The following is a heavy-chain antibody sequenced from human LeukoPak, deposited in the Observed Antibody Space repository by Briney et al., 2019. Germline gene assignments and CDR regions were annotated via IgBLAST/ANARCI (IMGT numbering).Heavy chain of an antibody. D-gene: IGHD3-22*01. Sequence: GGSLRLSCAASGFTFSRYWMHWVRQAPGKGLVWVSRINSDGSFTTYADSVEGRFTISRDNAKNTLYLQMNSLRADNTAVYYCARDPSYDSSGYPFDYWGQGTLVTVSS. CDR3: ARDPSYDSSGYPFDY. J-gene: IGHJ4*02. CDR1: GFTFSRYW. CDR2: INSDGSFT. V-gene: IGHV3-74*01.